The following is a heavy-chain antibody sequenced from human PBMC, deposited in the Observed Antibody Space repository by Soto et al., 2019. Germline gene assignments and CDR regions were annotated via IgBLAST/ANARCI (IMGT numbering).Heavy chain of an antibody. CDR3: ARDVLYYYDSSGYPYYFDY. D-gene: IGHD3-22*01. Sequence: EVQLVETGGGLIQPGGSLRLSCAASGFTVSSNYMNWVRQAPGKGLEWVSIIYSDGTTSYADSVKGRFTISRDNFKNTLHLQMNSLRAEDTAVYYCARDVLYYYDSSGYPYYFDYWGQGTLVTVSS. CDR1: GFTVSSNY. CDR2: IYSDGTT. J-gene: IGHJ4*02. V-gene: IGHV3-53*02.